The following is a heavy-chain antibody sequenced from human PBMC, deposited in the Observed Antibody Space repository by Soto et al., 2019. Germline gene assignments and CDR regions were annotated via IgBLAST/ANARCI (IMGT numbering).Heavy chain of an antibody. CDR1: GFTFSGSA. Sequence: GGSLRLSCAASGFTFSGSAMHWVRQASGKGLEWVGRIRSKANSYATAYAASVKGRFTISRDDSKNTAYLQMNSLKTEDTAVYYCTRQFDYGGNSGLLFDYWGQGTLVTVSS. D-gene: IGHD4-17*01. J-gene: IGHJ4*02. CDR3: TRQFDYGGNSGLLFDY. CDR2: IRSKANSYAT. V-gene: IGHV3-73*01.